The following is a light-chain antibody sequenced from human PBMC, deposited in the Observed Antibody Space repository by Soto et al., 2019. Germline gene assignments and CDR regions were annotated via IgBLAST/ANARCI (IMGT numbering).Light chain of an antibody. J-gene: IGLJ2*01. CDR1: RSNIAIQV. V-gene: IGLV1-44*01. CDR2: NNN. CDR3: ATWDDSLDGPV. Sequence: QLVLTQPPSASGTPGQTVTISCSGSRSNIAIQVVSWFQHLPGAAPRIIMFNNNERPSGVPDRFSGSKSGTSASLAISGLQSEDEGDYYCATWDDSLDGPVFGGGTKLTVL.